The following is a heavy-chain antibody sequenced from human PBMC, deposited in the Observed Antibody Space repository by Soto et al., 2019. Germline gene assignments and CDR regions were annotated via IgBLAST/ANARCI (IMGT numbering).Heavy chain of an antibody. Sequence: GESLKISCKGSGYSFTSYWIGWVRQMPGKGLEWMGIIYPGDSDTRYSPSFQGQVTISAGKSISTAYLQWSSLKASDTAMYYCARRTAILPERNAFDIWGEGTMVTVSS. D-gene: IGHD1-1*01. CDR3: ARRTAILPERNAFDI. J-gene: IGHJ3*02. V-gene: IGHV5-51*01. CDR2: IYPGDSDT. CDR1: GYSFTSYW.